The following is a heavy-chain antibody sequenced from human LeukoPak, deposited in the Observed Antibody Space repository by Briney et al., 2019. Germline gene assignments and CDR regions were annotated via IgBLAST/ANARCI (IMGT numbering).Heavy chain of an antibody. CDR3: VYGDYSIFDY. Sequence: SETLSLTCTVSGGSISSYYWSWIRQPPGKGLEWIGYIYYSGSTNYNPSLKSRVTISVDTSKNQFSLKLSSVTAADTAVYYCVYGDYSIFDYWGQGTLVTVSS. D-gene: IGHD4-17*01. J-gene: IGHJ4*02. CDR2: IYYSGST. V-gene: IGHV4-59*01. CDR1: GGSISSYY.